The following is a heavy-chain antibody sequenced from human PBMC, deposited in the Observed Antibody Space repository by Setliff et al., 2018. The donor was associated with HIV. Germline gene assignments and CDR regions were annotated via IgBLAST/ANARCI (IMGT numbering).Heavy chain of an antibody. Sequence: SETLSLTCSVSGDSISTGTYYWGWIRQPPGKGLEWIGSVSYSGSTLYNPSLKSRVTISVDTSKNHFSLNLSSVTAADTAVYYCARDRPYSGYPDWGQGTLVTVSS. CDR3: ARDRPYSGYPD. D-gene: IGHD5-12*01. V-gene: IGHV4-39*07. CDR1: GDSISTGTYY. J-gene: IGHJ4*02. CDR2: VSYSGST.